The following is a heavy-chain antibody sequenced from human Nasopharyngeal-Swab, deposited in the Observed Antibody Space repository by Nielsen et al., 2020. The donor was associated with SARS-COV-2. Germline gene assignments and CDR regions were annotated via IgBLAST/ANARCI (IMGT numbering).Heavy chain of an antibody. V-gene: IGHV4-34*01. CDR2: VSQGGGT. Sequence: PGKGLEWIGEVSQGGGTNYNPSLKNRVTTSVATSKNQFSLKLSSVTAAETAVYYCARGGAGVVPSPVLGLGPYYSYYYMDVRGKGTTVTVSS. D-gene: IGHD2-2*01. CDR3: ARGGAGVVPSPVLGLGPYYSYYYMDV. J-gene: IGHJ6*03.